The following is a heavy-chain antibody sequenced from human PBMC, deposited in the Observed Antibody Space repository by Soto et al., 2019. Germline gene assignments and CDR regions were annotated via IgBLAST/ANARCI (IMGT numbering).Heavy chain of an antibody. Sequence: SETLSLTCTVSGGSVSSGSYYWSWIRQPPGKGLEWIGYIYYSGSTNYNPSLKSRVTISVDTSKNQFSLKLSSVTAADTAVYYCARDRLPGGYFDYWGQGTLVTVSS. J-gene: IGHJ4*02. CDR1: GGSVSSGSYY. CDR3: ARDRLPGGYFDY. D-gene: IGHD3-10*01. V-gene: IGHV4-61*01. CDR2: IYYSGST.